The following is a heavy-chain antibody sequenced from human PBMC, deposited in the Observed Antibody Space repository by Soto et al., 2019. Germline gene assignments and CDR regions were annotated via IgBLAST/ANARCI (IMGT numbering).Heavy chain of an antibody. CDR3: ARVVINYYAGSGERTYGMDV. CDR1: GFTVSSNY. D-gene: IGHD3-22*01. J-gene: IGHJ6*02. V-gene: IGHV3-53*01. CDR2: IYSGGST. Sequence: PGGSLRLSCAASGFTVSSNYMSWVRQAPGKGLEWVSVIYSGGSTYYADSVKGRFTISRDNSKNTLYEQMNSLKAQDTGINYCARVVINYYAGSGERTYGMDVWGQGTTVTVSS.